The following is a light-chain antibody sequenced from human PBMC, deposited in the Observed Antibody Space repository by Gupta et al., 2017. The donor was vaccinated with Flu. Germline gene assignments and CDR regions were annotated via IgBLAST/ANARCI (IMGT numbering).Light chain of an antibody. CDR2: WAS. J-gene: IGKJ2*01. CDR3: QQYYSTPHI. V-gene: IGKV4-1*01. Sequence: DIVMTQSPDSLAVSLGERATINCKSSQTVLYSSNNKNYLAWYQQKPGQPPKLLIYWASTRESGVPDRFSGSGSGTDFTLTISSLQAEDVALYYCQQYYSTPHIFGQGTKLEIK. CDR1: QTVLYSSNNKNY.